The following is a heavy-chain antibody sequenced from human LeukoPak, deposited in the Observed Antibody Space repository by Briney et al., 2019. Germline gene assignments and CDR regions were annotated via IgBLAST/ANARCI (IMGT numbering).Heavy chain of an antibody. D-gene: IGHD4-23*01. J-gene: IGHJ4*02. Sequence: SETLSLTCAVYGGSFSGYYWSWIRQPPGKGLEWIGEINHSGSTNYNPSLKSRVTISVDMSKNQFSLKLSSVTAADTAVYYCARDYGGNSGFDYWGQGTLVTVSS. CDR2: INHSGST. CDR3: ARDYGGNSGFDY. CDR1: GGSFSGYY. V-gene: IGHV4-34*01.